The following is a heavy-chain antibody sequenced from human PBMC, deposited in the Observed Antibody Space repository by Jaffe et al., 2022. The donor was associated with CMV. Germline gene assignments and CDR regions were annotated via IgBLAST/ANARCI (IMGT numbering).Heavy chain of an antibody. CDR1: GGSISSYY. CDR2: IYYSGST. Sequence: QVQLQESGPGLVKPSETLSLTCTVSGGSISSYYWSWIRQPPGKGLEWIGYIYYSGSTNYNPSLKSRVTISVDTSKNQFSLKLSSVTAADTAVYYCARVRYYDFWSGYYPGGPQLFDYWGQGTLVTVSS. V-gene: IGHV4-59*01. D-gene: IGHD3-3*01. J-gene: IGHJ4*02. CDR3: ARVRYYDFWSGYYPGGPQLFDY.